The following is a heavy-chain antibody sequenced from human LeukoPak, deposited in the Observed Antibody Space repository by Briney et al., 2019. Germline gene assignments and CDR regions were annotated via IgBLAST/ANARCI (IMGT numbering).Heavy chain of an antibody. J-gene: IGHJ6*02. CDR2: INPNSGGT. D-gene: IGHD5-18*01. CDR1: GYTFTGYY. V-gene: IGHV1-2*02. CDR3: GRGGDTAMFNYYYYGMDV. Sequence: ASVTVSCTASGYTFTGYYMHWVRQAPGQGLEWMGWINPNSGGTNYAQKFQGRVTMTRDKSISTAYMELSRLRSDDTAVYYCGRGGDTAMFNYYYYGMDVWGQGTTVTVSS.